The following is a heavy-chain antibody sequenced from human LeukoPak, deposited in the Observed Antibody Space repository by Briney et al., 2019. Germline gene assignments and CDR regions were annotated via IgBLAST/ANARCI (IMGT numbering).Heavy chain of an antibody. CDR2: ISWDGGST. D-gene: IGHD6-6*01. J-gene: IGHJ6*03. CDR3: AKERYSSSSTGGSYYYYYMDV. V-gene: IGHV3-43D*03. CDR1: GFTFDDYA. Sequence: GGSLRLSCAASGFTFDDYAMHWVRQAPGKGLEWVSLISWDGGSTYYADSVKGRFTISRDNSKNSLYLQMNSLRAEDTALYYCAKERYSSSSTGGSYYYYYMDVWGKGTTVTVSS.